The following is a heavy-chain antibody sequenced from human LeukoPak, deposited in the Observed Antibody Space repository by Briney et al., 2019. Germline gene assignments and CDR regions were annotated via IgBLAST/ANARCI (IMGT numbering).Heavy chain of an antibody. CDR1: GGSISSYY. V-gene: IGHV4-4*07. D-gene: IGHD5-12*01. CDR2: IYTSGGT. Sequence: SETLSLTCTVSGGSISSYYWSWIRQPAGKGLEWIGRIYTSGGTNYNPSLKSRVTMSVDTSKNQFSLKLSSVTAADTAVYYCASQPYSGYGGNNWFDPWGQGTLVTVSS. CDR3: ASQPYSGYGGNNWFDP. J-gene: IGHJ5*02.